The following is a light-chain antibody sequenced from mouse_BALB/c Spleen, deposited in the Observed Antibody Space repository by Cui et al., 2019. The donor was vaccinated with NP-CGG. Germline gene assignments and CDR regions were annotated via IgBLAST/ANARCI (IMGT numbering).Light chain of an antibody. Sequence: QAVVTQESALTTSPGETVTLTCRSSTGAVTTSNYANWVQEKPDHLFTGLIGGTNNRAPGVPARFSGSLIGDKAALIITGAQTEDEAIYFCALWYSNHWVFDGGTKLTVL. V-gene: IGLV1*01. CDR2: GTN. J-gene: IGLJ1*01. CDR3: ALWYSNHWV. CDR1: TGAVTTSNY.